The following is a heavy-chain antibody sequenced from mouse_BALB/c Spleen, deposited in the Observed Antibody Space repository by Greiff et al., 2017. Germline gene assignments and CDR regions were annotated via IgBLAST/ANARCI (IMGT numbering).Heavy chain of an antibody. J-gene: IGHJ4*01. CDR3: ARERSYYGSSTYYAMDY. CDR2: ISTYYGDA. CDR1: GYTFTDYA. V-gene: IGHV1S137*01. D-gene: IGHD1-1*01. Sequence: LQESGAELVRPGVSVKISCKGSGYTFTDYAMHWVKQSHAKSLEWIGVISTYYGDASYNQKFKGKATMTVDKSSSTAYMELARLTSEDSAIYYCARERSYYGSSTYYAMDYWGQGTSVTVSS.